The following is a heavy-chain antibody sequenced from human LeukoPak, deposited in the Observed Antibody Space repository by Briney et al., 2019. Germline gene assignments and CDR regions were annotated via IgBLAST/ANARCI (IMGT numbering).Heavy chain of an antibody. CDR2: ISWNSGSI. J-gene: IGHJ4*02. CDR3: ARRYFDY. V-gene: IGHV3-9*01. CDR1: GFTFDDYA. Sequence: GGSLRLSCAASGFTFDDYAMHWVRQAPGKGLEWVSGISWNSGSIGYADSVKGRFTISRDNAKNSLYLQMNSLRAEDTAIYYCARRYFDYWGQGTLVTVSS.